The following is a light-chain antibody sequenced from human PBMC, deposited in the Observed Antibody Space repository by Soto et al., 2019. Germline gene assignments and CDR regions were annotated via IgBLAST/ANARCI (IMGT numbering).Light chain of an antibody. Sequence: DIQMTQSPSSLSASVGDRVTITCRASQSISSYLNWYQQKPGKAPKLLIYAASNRASGVPVRFSGSGSGTDFTLTISSLEPEDFAVYYCQQYGSSPRTFGQGTRLEI. CDR1: QSISSY. CDR3: QQYGSSPRT. V-gene: IGKV1-39*01. CDR2: AAS. J-gene: IGKJ5*01.